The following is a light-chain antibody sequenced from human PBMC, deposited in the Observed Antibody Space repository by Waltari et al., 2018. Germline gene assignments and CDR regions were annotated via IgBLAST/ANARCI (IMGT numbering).Light chain of an antibody. CDR2: DAS. J-gene: IGKJ4*01. V-gene: IGKV3-11*01. CDR3: QQRSIWPPLT. Sequence: EIVLTQSPATLSLSPGERATLSCRARPGVRTYLAWYQQKPGQAPRLLIYDASTRATGIPARFSGSGSGTDFTLTISSLEPEDFAVYYCQQRSIWPPLTFGGGTKVEIK. CDR1: PGVRTY.